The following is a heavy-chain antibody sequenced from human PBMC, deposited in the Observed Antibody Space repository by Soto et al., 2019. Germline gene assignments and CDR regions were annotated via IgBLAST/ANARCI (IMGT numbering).Heavy chain of an antibody. CDR1: GGTFSSYT. Sequence: QVQLVQSGAEVKKPGSSVKVSCKASGGTFSSYTISWVRQAPGQGLEWMGRIIPILGIANYAQKLQGRVTITADKSTSTAYMELSSLRSEDTAVYYCARDSQVVVAATLGYWGQGTLVTVSS. V-gene: IGHV1-69*08. CDR3: ARDSQVVVAATLGY. CDR2: IIPILGIA. D-gene: IGHD2-15*01. J-gene: IGHJ4*02.